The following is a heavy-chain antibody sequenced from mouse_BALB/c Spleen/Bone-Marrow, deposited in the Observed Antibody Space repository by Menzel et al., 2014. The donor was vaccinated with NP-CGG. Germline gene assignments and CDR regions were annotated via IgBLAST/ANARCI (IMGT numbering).Heavy chain of an antibody. V-gene: IGHV1S22*01. CDR3: TRVNEYGRAWFAY. D-gene: IGHD5-2*01. J-gene: IGHJ3*01. CDR2: IYPVSGST. CDR1: GYTFTSYW. Sequence: LQQSGSELVRPGASVKLSCKASGYTFTSYWMHWVKQRPGQGLEWIGNIYPVSGSTNYDEKFKSKATLTVDTSSSPAYKQLSSLTSEDSAVYYCTRVNEYGRAWFAYWGQGTLVTVSA.